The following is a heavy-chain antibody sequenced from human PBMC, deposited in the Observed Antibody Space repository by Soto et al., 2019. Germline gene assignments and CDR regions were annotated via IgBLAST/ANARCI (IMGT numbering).Heavy chain of an antibody. CDR2: ISAYNGNT. Sequence: QVQLVQSGAEVKKPGASVEVSCKASGYTFTSYGISWVRQAPGQGLEWMGWISAYNGNTNYAQKLQGRVTMTTDTSTSTAYMELRSLRSDDTAVYYCAIDYGDYVDRGWFDPWGQGTLVTVSS. CDR1: GYTFTSYG. J-gene: IGHJ5*02. CDR3: AIDYGDYVDRGWFDP. D-gene: IGHD4-17*01. V-gene: IGHV1-18*01.